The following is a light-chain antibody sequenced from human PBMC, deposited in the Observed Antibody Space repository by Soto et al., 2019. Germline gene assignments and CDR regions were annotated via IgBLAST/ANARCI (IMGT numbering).Light chain of an antibody. V-gene: IGKV3-15*01. J-gene: IGKJ2*01. CDR2: GAS. CDR3: QQYSNWPPNT. Sequence: EIVLTQSPATLSLSPGERATLSCRASQSVSTYLAWYQQRPGQAPRLLIYGASTRATGIPNRFSGSGSGTEFTLSISSLQSEDFAVYYCQQYSNWPPNTFGQGTKVDIK. CDR1: QSVSTY.